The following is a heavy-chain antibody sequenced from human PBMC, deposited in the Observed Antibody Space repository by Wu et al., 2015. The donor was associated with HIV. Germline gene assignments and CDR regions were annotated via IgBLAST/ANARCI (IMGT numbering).Heavy chain of an antibody. CDR2: VNPTSGGT. D-gene: IGHD4-17*01. V-gene: IGHV1-2*02. J-gene: IGHJ3*02. CDR1: GGTFSRFA. CDR3: AKFREATVETGDDVFDI. Sequence: QVQLLQSGAEVKKPGSSVKVSCRSSGGTFSRFAVNWVRQAPGQGLEWMGWVNPTSGGTNYAEKFQGGVTMTRDTSITTAYLELTSLTADNTAVYFCAKFREATVETGDDVFDIWGQGTMITVSS.